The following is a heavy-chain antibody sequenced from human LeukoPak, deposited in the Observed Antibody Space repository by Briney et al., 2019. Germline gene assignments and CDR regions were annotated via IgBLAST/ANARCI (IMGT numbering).Heavy chain of an antibody. CDR1: GFTFSGSA. CDR2: IRSKANSYAT. CDR3: ARDSGGIAAAGKRYFQH. Sequence: GGSLRLSCAASGFTFSGSAMHWVRQASGKGLEWVGRIRSKANSYATAYAASVKGRFTIYRDDSKNTAYLQMNSLKTEDTAVYYCARDSGGIAAAGKRYFQHWGQGTLVTVSS. D-gene: IGHD6-13*01. V-gene: IGHV3-73*01. J-gene: IGHJ1*01.